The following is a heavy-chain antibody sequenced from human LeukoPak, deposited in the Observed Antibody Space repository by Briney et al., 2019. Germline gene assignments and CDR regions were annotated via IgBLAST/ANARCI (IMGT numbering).Heavy chain of an antibody. CDR2: IYYSGRT. CDR1: AGSITSSNYY. CDR3: SRRAASAGYFDY. J-gene: IGHJ4*02. V-gene: IGHV4-39*01. D-gene: IGHD6-13*01. Sequence: SETLSLTCTVSAGSITSSNYYWGWIRQPPGKGLEWIGTIYYSGRTYCNPSLKSRVTISVDTSKSQFSLSLSSVTAADTAVYYCSRRAASAGYFDYWGQGTLVTVS.